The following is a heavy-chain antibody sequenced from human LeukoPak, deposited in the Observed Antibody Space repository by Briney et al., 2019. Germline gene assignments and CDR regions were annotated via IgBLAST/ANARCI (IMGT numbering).Heavy chain of an antibody. CDR2: IYTSGST. Sequence: SETLSLTCTVSGGSISSGSYYWSWIRQPAGKGLEWIGRIYTSGSTNYNPSLKSRVTISVDTSKNQFSLKLSSVTAADTAVYYCARAPRYSSGWFFYMDVWGKGTTVTISS. D-gene: IGHD6-19*01. V-gene: IGHV4-61*02. CDR1: GGSISSGSYY. J-gene: IGHJ6*03. CDR3: ARAPRYSSGWFFYMDV.